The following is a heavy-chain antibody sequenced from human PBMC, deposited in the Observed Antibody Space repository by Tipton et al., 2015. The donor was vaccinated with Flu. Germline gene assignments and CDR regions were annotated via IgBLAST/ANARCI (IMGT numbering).Heavy chain of an antibody. V-gene: IGHV4-34*01. CDR1: GGSFSGYY. CDR3: ARGSGSGTHVMFDY. CDR2: INQSGRP. D-gene: IGHD3-10*01. Sequence: TLSLTCAVYGGSFSGYYWSWIRQSPGKGLEWIGEINQSGRPNYNPSLKNRVTISVDTSKNQFSLSLTSVTAADTAMYYCARGSGSGTHVMFDYWGQGTLVTVSS. J-gene: IGHJ4*02.